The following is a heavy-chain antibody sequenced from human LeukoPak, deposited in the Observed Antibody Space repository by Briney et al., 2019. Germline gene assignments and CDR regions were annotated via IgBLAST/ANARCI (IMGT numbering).Heavy chain of an antibody. V-gene: IGHV4-59*01. CDR3: ARGPDYYDSSGYYFDY. D-gene: IGHD3-22*01. Sequence: SETLSLTCTVSGGSISSYYWSWIRQPPGKGLEWIGYIYYSGSTNYNPSLKSRVTISVDTSKNQLSLRLSSVTAADTAVYYCARGPDYYDSSGYYFDYWGQGTLVTVSS. J-gene: IGHJ4*02. CDR2: IYYSGST. CDR1: GGSISSYY.